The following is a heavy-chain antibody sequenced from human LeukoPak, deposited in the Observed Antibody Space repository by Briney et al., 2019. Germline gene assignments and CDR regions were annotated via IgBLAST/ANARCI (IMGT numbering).Heavy chain of an antibody. CDR3: AVLQRDTYYFDY. CDR1: GFTFSSYA. CDR2: INSDGSST. V-gene: IGHV3-74*01. D-gene: IGHD6-25*01. J-gene: IGHJ4*02. Sequence: GGSLRLSCAASGFTFSSYAMHWVRQAPGKGLVWVSRINSDGSSTSYADSVKGRFTISRDNAKNTLYLQMNSLRAEDTAVYYCAVLQRDTYYFDYWGQGTLVTVSS.